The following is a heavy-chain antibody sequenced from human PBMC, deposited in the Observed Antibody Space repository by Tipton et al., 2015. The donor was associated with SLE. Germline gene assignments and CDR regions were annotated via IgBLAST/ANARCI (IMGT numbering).Heavy chain of an antibody. CDR1: GGSFSAYY. V-gene: IGHV4-34*01. D-gene: IGHD2-8*01. Sequence: GLVKPSETLSLTCAVYGGSFSAYYWSWIRQPPGKGLEWIGEINHSGSTNCNPSFKSRVTISVDTSKNQFSLKLSSVTAADTAVYYCARSLLLVYPSDCWGQGTLVTVSS. J-gene: IGHJ4*02. CDR3: ARSLLLVYPSDC. CDR2: INHSGST.